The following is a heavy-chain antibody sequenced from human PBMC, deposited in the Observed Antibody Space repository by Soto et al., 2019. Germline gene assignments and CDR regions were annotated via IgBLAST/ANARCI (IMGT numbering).Heavy chain of an antibody. V-gene: IGHV4-59*08. D-gene: IGHD5-18*01. CDR3: ARHHITAMDTGYGGQTRYAFDI. CDR1: GGSISSYY. Sequence: QVQLQESGPGLVKPSETLSLTCTVSGGSISSYYWSWIRQPPGKGLEWIGYIYYSGSTNYNPSLKSRVTISVDTSKNQFSLKLSSVTAADTAVYYCARHHITAMDTGYGGQTRYAFDIWGQGTMVTVSS. J-gene: IGHJ3*02. CDR2: IYYSGST.